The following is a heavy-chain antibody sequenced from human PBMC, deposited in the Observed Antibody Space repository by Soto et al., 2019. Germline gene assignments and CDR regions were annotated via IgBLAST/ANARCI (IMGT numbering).Heavy chain of an antibody. CDR1: GFSLSTSGMR. V-gene: IGHV2-70*04. CDR3: ALDSSGYLDYYYYGMDV. CDR2: IDWDDDK. J-gene: IGHJ6*02. Sequence: ASGPTLVNPTQTLTLTCTFSGFSLSTSGMRVSWIRQPPGKALEWLARIDWDDDKFYSTSLKTRLTISKDTSKNQVVLTMTNMDPVDTATYYCALDSSGYLDYYYYGMDVWGQGTTVTVSS. D-gene: IGHD3-22*01.